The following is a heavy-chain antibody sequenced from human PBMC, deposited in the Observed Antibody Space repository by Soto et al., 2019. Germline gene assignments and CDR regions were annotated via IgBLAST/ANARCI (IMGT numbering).Heavy chain of an antibody. CDR1: GFTVSSNY. V-gene: IGHV3-53*01. CDR3: ARDGLYGDYVGLRYYYYGMGV. Sequence: EVQLVESGGGLIQPGGSLRLSCAASGFTVSSNYMSWVRQAPGKGLEWVSVIYSGGSTYYADSVKGRFTISRDNSKNTLYLQMNSLRAEDTAVYYCARDGLYGDYVGLRYYYYGMGVWGQGTTVTVSS. D-gene: IGHD4-17*01. J-gene: IGHJ6*02. CDR2: IYSGGST.